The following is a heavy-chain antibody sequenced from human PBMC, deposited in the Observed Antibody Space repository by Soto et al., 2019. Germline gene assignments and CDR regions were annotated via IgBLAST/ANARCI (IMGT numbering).Heavy chain of an antibody. CDR1: GGSISSYY. J-gene: IGHJ5*02. V-gene: IGHV4-59*08. CDR3: ARHGGSSWYLNWFDP. CDR2: IYYSGST. Sequence: SETLSLTCTVSGGSISSYYWSWIRQPPGKGLEWIGYIYYSGSTNYDPSLKSRVTISVDTSKNQFPLKLSSVTAADTAVYYCARHGGSSWYLNWFDPWGQGTLVTVSS. D-gene: IGHD6-13*01.